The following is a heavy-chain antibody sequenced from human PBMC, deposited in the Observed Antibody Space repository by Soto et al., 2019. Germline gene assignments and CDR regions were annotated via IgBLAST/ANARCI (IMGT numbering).Heavy chain of an antibody. Sequence: QVQLVQSGAEVKKPGASVKVSCKASGYTFHTYGITWVRQAPGQGLEWMGWISTYNGNTEYVQKFQDRVTMTTDPSTRTAYMELRSLRSDDTAVYYCARKYSSSSWFDPWGQGTLVTVSS. CDR1: GYTFHTYG. V-gene: IGHV1-18*01. CDR3: ARKYSSSSWFDP. CDR2: ISTYNGNT. J-gene: IGHJ5*02. D-gene: IGHD6-6*01.